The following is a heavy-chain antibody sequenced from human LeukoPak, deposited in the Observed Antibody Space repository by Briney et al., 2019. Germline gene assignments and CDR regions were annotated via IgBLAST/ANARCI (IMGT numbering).Heavy chain of an antibody. Sequence: GGSLRLSCVGSVFTFSSYRMNWVRQAPWKGLDGVSSIYNSNSYIYYPDSVKGRFTISRDNAKNSLYLQMNRLRAEDTAVYYCAREKKTNIAMVRGVKGGWFDHWGQGTLVTVSS. CDR1: VFTFSSYR. V-gene: IGHV3-21*06. CDR3: AREKKTNIAMVRGVKGGWFDH. D-gene: IGHD3-10*01. J-gene: IGHJ5*02. CDR2: IYNSNSYI.